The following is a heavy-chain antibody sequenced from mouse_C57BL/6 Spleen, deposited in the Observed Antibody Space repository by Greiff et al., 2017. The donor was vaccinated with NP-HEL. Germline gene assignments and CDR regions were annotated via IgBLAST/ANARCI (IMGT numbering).Heavy chain of an antibody. CDR2: ISSGGDYI. Sequence: EVKVVESGEGLVKPGGSLKLSCAASGFTFSSYAMSWVRQTPEKRLEWVAYISSGGDYIYYADTVKGRFTISRDNARNTLYLQMSSLKSEDTAMYYCTRDEDYGNYAYAMDYWGQGTSVTVSS. CDR1: GFTFSSYA. D-gene: IGHD2-1*01. V-gene: IGHV5-9-1*02. CDR3: TRDEDYGNYAYAMDY. J-gene: IGHJ4*01.